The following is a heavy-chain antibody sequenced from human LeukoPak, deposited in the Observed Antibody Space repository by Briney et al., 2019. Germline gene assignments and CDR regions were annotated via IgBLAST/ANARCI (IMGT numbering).Heavy chain of an antibody. CDR2: ISISGSTI. CDR1: GFTFRSYW. CDR3: TRDPILGAPDYFDY. Sequence: GGSLRLSCAASGFTFRSYWMSWVRQAPGKGLEWVSYISISGSTIYYADSVKGRFTISRDNSKNTMYLQMNNLREEDTAVYYCTRDPILGAPDYFDYWGQGTLVTVSS. J-gene: IGHJ4*02. D-gene: IGHD1-26*01. V-gene: IGHV3-48*02.